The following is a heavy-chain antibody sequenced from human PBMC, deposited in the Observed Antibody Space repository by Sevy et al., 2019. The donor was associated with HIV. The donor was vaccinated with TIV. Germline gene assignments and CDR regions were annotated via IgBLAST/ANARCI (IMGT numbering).Heavy chain of an antibody. J-gene: IGHJ4*02. Sequence: SETLSLTCAVSGYSISSDYYWGWIRQPPGKGLEWIECIYHSGYSYYNPSLKSRVTISVDTSKNQFSLKLSSVTAADTAVYYCARAIGTQVAGLYYFDYWGQGTLVTVSS. CDR2: IYHSGYS. CDR1: GYSISSDYY. V-gene: IGHV4-38-2*01. CDR3: ARAIGTQVAGLYYFDY. D-gene: IGHD6-19*01.